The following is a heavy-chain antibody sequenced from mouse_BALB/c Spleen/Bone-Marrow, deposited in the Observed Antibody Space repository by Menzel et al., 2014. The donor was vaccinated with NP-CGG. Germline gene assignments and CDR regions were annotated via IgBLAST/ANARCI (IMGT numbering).Heavy chain of an antibody. Sequence: VQLVESGAELAKPGASVKMSCKASGYTFTVYWIHWVKQRPGQGLEWIGYINPSTAYTEYNQKFKDEATLTADKSSTTAYMQLSSLTSEDSAVYYCALTTATPFAYWGQGTLVTVS. CDR3: ALTTATPFAY. CDR2: INPSTAYT. D-gene: IGHD1-2*01. J-gene: IGHJ3*01. V-gene: IGHV1-7*01. CDR1: GYTFTVYW.